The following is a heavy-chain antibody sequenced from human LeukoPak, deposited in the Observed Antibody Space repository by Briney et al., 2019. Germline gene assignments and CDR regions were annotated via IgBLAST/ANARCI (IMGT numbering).Heavy chain of an antibody. V-gene: IGHV3-23*01. D-gene: IGHD6-19*01. CDR2: ISGSGGST. J-gene: IGHJ1*01. Sequence: GGSLRLSCAASGFTFRSYAMSWVGQAPGKGLEWVSDISGSGGSTYYADSVKGRFTISRDNSKNTLYLQMNSLRAEDTAVYYCAKWLVGRYFQLWGQGTLVTVSS. CDR1: GFTFRSYA. CDR3: AKWLVGRYFQL.